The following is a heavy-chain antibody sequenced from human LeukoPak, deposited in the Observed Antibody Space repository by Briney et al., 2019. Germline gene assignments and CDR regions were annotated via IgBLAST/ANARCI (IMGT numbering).Heavy chain of an antibody. J-gene: IGHJ4*02. CDR2: IWYDGSNK. CDR1: GFTFSSYG. CDR3: ARDYVVNYLDY. V-gene: IGHV3-33*01. Sequence: GGSLRLSCAASGFTFSSYGMHWVRQAPGKGLEWVAVIWYDGSNKYYAGSVKGRFTISRDNSKNTLYLQMNSLRAEDTAVYYCARDYVVNYLDYWGQGTLVTVSS. D-gene: IGHD3-16*01.